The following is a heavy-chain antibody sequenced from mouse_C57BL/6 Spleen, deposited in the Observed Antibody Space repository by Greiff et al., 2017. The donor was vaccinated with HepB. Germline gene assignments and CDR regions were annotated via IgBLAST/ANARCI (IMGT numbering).Heavy chain of an antibody. D-gene: IGHD2-3*01. CDR3: ASGYYVYFDY. CDR2: ISDGGSYT. Sequence: EVQGVESGGGLVKPGGSLKLSCAASGFTFSSYAMSWVRQTPEKRLEWVATISDGGSYTYYPDNVKGRFTISRDNAKNNLYLQMSHLKSEDTAMYYCASGYYVYFDYWGQGTTRTVSS. V-gene: IGHV5-4*01. CDR1: GFTFSSYA. J-gene: IGHJ2*01.